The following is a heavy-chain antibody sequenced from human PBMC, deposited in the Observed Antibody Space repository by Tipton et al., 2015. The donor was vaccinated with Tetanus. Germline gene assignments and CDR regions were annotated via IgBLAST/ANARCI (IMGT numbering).Heavy chain of an antibody. D-gene: IGHD3-16*02. CDR2: INSDGSST. J-gene: IGHJ4*02. Sequence: SLRLSCAASGFTFSSYWMHWVRQAPGKGLVWVSRINSDGSSTSYADSVKGRFTISRDNAKNTLYLQMNSLRAEDTAVYYCAREDMITFGGVIAWGQGTLVTVSS. CDR3: AREDMITFGGVIA. CDR1: GFTFSSYW. V-gene: IGHV3-74*01.